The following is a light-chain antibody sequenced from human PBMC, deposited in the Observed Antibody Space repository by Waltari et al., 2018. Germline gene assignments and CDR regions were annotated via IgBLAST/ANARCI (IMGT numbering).Light chain of an antibody. J-gene: IGKJ2*01. CDR1: QTVNTY. Sequence: DILLTQSPVFLSAFVGDRVTISCRSSQTVNTYLNWYQQKLGEAPKLLIYAASTLQSGVPPRFSGTGSGTVFTLTILSLRPEDFATYFCQQSYSTPYTFGPGT. CDR2: AAS. V-gene: IGKV1-39*01. CDR3: QQSYSTPYT.